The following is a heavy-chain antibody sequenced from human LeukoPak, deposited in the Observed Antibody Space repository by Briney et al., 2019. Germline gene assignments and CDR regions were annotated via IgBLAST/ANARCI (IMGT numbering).Heavy chain of an antibody. D-gene: IGHD2-2*01. Sequence: PSGTLPLTCAVSGGSIGSTNWWSWVRQLPGKGLEWIGEIYHSGNTNYNTSLKSRVTISADKSKNQFSLKLSSVTAADTAVYYCARVPYCSSTSCYGAPRSYGMDVWGQGTTVTVSS. CDR2: IYHSGNT. J-gene: IGHJ6*02. CDR3: ARVPYCSSTSCYGAPRSYGMDV. CDR1: GGSIGSTNW. V-gene: IGHV4-4*02.